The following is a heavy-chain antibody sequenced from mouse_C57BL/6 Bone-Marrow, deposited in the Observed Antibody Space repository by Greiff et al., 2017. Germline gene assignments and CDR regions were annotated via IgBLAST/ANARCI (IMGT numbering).Heavy chain of an antibody. J-gene: IGHJ3*01. CDR1: GYTFTSYW. V-gene: IGHV1-69*01. CDR3: ARDYGNSAWFAY. D-gene: IGHD2-1*01. CDR2: IDPSDSYT. Sequence: VQLQQPGAELVMPGASVKLSCKASGYTFTSYWMHWVKQRPGQGLEWIGEIDPSDSYTNYNQKFKGKSTLTVDKSSSTAYMQLSSLPSEDSAVYYCARDYGNSAWFAYWGQGPRVTVSA.